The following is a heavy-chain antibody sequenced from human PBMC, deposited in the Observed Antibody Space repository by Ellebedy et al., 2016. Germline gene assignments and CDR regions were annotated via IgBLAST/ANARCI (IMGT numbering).Heavy chain of an antibody. D-gene: IGHD3-9*01. V-gene: IGHV4-31*03. CDR1: GGSISSGGYY. Sequence: SETLSLXCTVSGGSISSGGYYWSWIRQHPGKGLEWIGYIYYSGSTYYNPSLKSRVTISVDTSKNQFSLKLSSVTAADTAVYYCARVPTYYDIYGLQYYFDYWGQGTLVTVSS. CDR3: ARVPTYYDIYGLQYYFDY. J-gene: IGHJ4*02. CDR2: IYYSGST.